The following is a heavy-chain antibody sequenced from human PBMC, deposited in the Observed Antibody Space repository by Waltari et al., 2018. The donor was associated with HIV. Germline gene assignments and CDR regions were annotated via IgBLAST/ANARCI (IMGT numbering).Heavy chain of an antibody. V-gene: IGHV4-39*01. CDR3: ARHSLTYYYDSSGYSVAFDY. J-gene: IGHJ4*02. CDR1: GGSISSSSYY. Sequence: QLQLQESGPGLVKPSETLSLTRTVSGGSISSSSYYWGWIRQPPGKGLEWIGSIYYSGSTYYNPSLKSRVTISVDTSKNQFSLKRSSVTAADTAVYYCARHSLTYYYDSSGYSVAFDYWGQGTLVTVSS. D-gene: IGHD3-22*01. CDR2: IYYSGST.